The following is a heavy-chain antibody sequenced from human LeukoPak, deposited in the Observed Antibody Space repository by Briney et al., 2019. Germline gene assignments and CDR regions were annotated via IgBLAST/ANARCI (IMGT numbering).Heavy chain of an antibody. CDR1: GFTFNSYA. Sequence: GGSLRLSCAASGFTFNSYAMTWVRQAPGKGLEWVSALTGSGGSTYYADSVKGRFTISRDSSKSTLYLQMNSLRAEDTAIYYRAKVLDPDALDIWGQGTMVTVSS. V-gene: IGHV3-23*01. CDR2: LTGSGGST. CDR3: AKVLDPDALDI. J-gene: IGHJ3*02. D-gene: IGHD1-1*01.